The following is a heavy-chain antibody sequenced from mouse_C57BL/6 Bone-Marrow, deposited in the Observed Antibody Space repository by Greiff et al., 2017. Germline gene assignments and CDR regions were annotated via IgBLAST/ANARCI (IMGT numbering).Heavy chain of an antibody. CDR1: GYTFTSYW. D-gene: IGHD6-1*01. CDR3: SPLQAWFAY. V-gene: IGHV1-50*01. CDR2: IDPSDSYT. J-gene: IGHJ3*01. Sequence: VQLQQPGAELVKPGASVKLSCKASGYTFTSYWMQWVKQRPGQGLEWIGEIDPSDSYTNYNQKFKGKATLTVDTSPSTAYMQLSSLTSEDSAVYYCSPLQAWFAYWGQGTLVTVSA.